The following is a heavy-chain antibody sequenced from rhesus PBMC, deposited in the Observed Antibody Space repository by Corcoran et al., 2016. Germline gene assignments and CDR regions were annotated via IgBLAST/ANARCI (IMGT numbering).Heavy chain of an antibody. D-gene: IGHD2-21*01. Sequence: QVQLQESGPGVVKPSETLSITCAVSGGSISDSYRWSRSRPPPGKGREWLGYIYGSSTSPHTNPSLKSRVTISKDTSKNQFSLKLSSVTAADTAVYYCARYCTGSGCYGHLGKYYFDYWGQGVLVTVSS. CDR2: IYGSSTSP. CDR1: GGSISDSYR. J-gene: IGHJ4*01. CDR3: ARYCTGSGCYGHLGKYYFDY. V-gene: IGHV4S10*01.